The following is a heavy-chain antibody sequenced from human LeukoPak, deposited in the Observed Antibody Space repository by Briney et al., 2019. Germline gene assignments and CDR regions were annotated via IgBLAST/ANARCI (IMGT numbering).Heavy chain of an antibody. J-gene: IGHJ4*02. CDR2: ISDDETYK. CDR3: TRGMLRQPPDY. D-gene: IGHD3-10*02. Sequence: GGSLRLSCAASAFTFSTYAMNGVREAPGKGLEWVTAISDDETYKFYADSVKGRFNISRDNSQTTLYLQMNSLRVEDTDIYYCTRGMLRQPPDYWGQGMLVTVSS. V-gene: IGHV3-30*03. CDR1: AFTFSTYA.